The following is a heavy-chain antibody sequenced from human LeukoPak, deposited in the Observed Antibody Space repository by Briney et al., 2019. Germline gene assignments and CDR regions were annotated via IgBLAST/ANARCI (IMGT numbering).Heavy chain of an antibody. J-gene: IGHJ5*02. Sequence: ASVTVSCKASGYTFTGYYIHWLRQAPGQGLEWMGWINPNNGGTNYAQKFQGRVTMTRDTSISTAYMELSRLRSDDTAVYYCARVVLNWFDHWGQGTLVTVSS. CDR2: INPNNGGT. V-gene: IGHV1-2*02. CDR3: ARVVLNWFDH. CDR1: GYTFTGYY.